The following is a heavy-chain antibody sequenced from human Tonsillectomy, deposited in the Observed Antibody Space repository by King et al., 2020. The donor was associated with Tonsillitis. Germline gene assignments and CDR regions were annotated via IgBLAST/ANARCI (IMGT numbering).Heavy chain of an antibody. Sequence: VQLVESGGGLVKPGGSLRLSCAASGFTFSTYNMNWVRQAPGKGLEWVSSISSSSDYIYYADSVKGRFTISRDNAKNSLYLQMNSLRAEDTAVYYCARIPQSAPYGPIDYWGQGTLVTVSS. CDR3: ARIPQSAPYGPIDY. V-gene: IGHV3-21*01. D-gene: IGHD3-10*01. J-gene: IGHJ4*02. CDR1: GFTFSTYN. CDR2: ISSSSDYI.